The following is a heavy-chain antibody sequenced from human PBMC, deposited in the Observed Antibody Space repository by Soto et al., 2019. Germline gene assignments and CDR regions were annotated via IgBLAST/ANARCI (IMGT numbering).Heavy chain of an antibody. V-gene: IGHV3-74*01. CDR3: ARGGSPHYYYYGFDV. CDR1: VFTFSSYW. D-gene: IGHD1-26*01. Sequence: WGSLRLSCSASVFTFSSYWMHWVRQDPGKGLVWVSRINSDGSNITYADFVKGRFTISRNNADNTLYLQMSSLRAEDTALYHCARGGSPHYYYYGFDVWGQGTTVTVSS. CDR2: INSDGSNI. J-gene: IGHJ6*02.